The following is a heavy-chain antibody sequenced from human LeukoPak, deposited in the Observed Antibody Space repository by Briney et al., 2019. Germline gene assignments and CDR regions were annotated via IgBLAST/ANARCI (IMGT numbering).Heavy chain of an antibody. J-gene: IGHJ6*02. Sequence: PSETLSLTCAVYGGSFSGYYWSWIRQPPGKGLEWIGEINHSGSTNYNPSLKSRVTISVDTSKSQFSLKLSSVTAADTAVYYCARVGGYCSSTSCYSSPRRYGMDVWGQGTTVTVSS. V-gene: IGHV4-34*01. D-gene: IGHD2-2*01. CDR1: GGSFSGYY. CDR2: INHSGST. CDR3: ARVGGYCSSTSCYSSPRRYGMDV.